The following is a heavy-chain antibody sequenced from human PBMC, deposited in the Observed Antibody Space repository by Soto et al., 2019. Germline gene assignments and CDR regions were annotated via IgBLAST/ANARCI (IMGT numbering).Heavy chain of an antibody. V-gene: IGHV1-69*02. CDR3: ASRTSYHIDS. D-gene: IGHD3-9*01. CDR1: GDSFSSFT. J-gene: IGHJ5*01. CDR2: IVPVLEIV. Sequence: QVQLVQSGAEVKKPGSSVKVSCQASGDSFSSFTISWVRQAPGQGLEWVGRIVPVLEIVKYAHRFQGRVTIIADKSTNMVYLELTSLRSEDTAVYYCASRTSYHIDSWGPGTLVNFS.